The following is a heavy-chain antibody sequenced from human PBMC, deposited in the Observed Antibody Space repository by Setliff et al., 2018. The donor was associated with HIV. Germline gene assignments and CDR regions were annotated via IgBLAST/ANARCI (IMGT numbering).Heavy chain of an antibody. V-gene: IGHV4-4*09. CDR2: IYTSGTT. CDR1: SASISNYH. CDR3: AIGDEYPGVFQS. D-gene: IGHD2-2*01. Sequence: PSETLSLTCAVSSASISNYHWSWIRQTPGKGLEWIGSIYTSGTTNYNPSLEGWITTSVDLSKNHFSLNLHSVTAADTAVYYCAIGDEYPGVFQSWGQGKVVTVSS. J-gene: IGHJ5*02.